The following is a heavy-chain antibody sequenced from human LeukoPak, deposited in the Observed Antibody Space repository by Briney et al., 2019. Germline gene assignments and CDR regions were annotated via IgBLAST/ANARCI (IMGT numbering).Heavy chain of an antibody. J-gene: IGHJ4*02. V-gene: IGHV3-23*01. CDR1: PFTYTNYA. Sequence: GGSLRLSCAASPFTYTNYAMSWVRQAPGKGLEWVSGISDTGYSTYYADSVRGRFTISRDNFKNTVYLQMGSLRAEDMAVYYCARGSYYDILTGYSAPGYWGQGTLVTVSS. CDR3: ARGSYYDILTGYSAPGY. CDR2: ISDTGYST. D-gene: IGHD3-9*01.